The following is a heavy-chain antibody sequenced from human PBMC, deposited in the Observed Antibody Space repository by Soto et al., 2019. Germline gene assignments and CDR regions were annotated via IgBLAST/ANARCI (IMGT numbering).Heavy chain of an antibody. J-gene: IGHJ6*02. CDR2: IYTSGSP. Sequence: QVQLQESGPGLVKPSETLSLTCTVSGGSISSYYWSWIRQPAGKGLEWIGRIYTSGSPNYNPSLTSRVTMSVDTSKNQFSLKLSSVTAADTAVYYCARENRPGIAAAGTYLWYRGPWNYGMDVWGQGTTVTVSS. CDR3: ARENRPGIAAAGTYLWYRGPWNYGMDV. D-gene: IGHD6-13*01. CDR1: GGSISSYY. V-gene: IGHV4-4*07.